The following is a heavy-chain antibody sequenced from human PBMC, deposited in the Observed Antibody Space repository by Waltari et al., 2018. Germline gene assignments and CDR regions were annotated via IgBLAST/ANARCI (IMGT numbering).Heavy chain of an antibody. CDR2: IRGSGGST. Sequence: EVQLLESGGGLVQPGGSLRLSCAASGFTFSSYAMSWVRQAPGTGLEWVSAIRGSGGSTYYADSVKGRFTISRDNSKNTLYLQMNSLRAEDTAVYYCAKDSAAAIYYYDSSGYPEVGYWGQGTLVTVSS. J-gene: IGHJ4*02. D-gene: IGHD3-22*01. V-gene: IGHV3-23*01. CDR3: AKDSAAAIYYYDSSGYPEVGY. CDR1: GFTFSSYA.